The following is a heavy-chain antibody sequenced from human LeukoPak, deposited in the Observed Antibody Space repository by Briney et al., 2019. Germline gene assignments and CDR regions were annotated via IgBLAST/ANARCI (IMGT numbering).Heavy chain of an antibody. CDR3: AREAGGMTHYFYYFDY. V-gene: IGHV3-7*01. CDR2: IKQDGSEK. Sequence: GGSLRLSCAASGFTFSSYWMSWVRQAPGKGLEWVANIKQDGSEKYYVDSVKGRFTISRDNAKNSLYLKMNSLRAEDTAVYYRAREAGGMTHYFYYFDYWGKGTLVTVSS. D-gene: IGHD2/OR15-2a*01. CDR1: GFTFSSYW. J-gene: IGHJ4*02.